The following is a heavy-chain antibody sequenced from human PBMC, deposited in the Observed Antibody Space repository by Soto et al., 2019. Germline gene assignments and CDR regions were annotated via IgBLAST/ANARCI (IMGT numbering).Heavy chain of an antibody. Sequence: PRGSLLLSCASSVFTFSSYGMHWVRQAPGKGLEWVAVISYDGSNKYYADSVKGRFTISRDNSKNTLYLQMNSLRAEDTAVYYCAKDNGPSSIAVAGTYYWGQGTMVTVSS. CDR3: AKDNGPSSIAVAGTYY. CDR1: VFTFSSYG. V-gene: IGHV3-30*18. CDR2: ISYDGSNK. J-gene: IGHJ4*02. D-gene: IGHD6-19*01.